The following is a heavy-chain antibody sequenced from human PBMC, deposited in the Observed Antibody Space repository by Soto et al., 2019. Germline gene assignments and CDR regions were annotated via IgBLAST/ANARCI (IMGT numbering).Heavy chain of an antibody. CDR3: ARDGCSGGSCDAFDI. J-gene: IGHJ3*02. CDR2: INSDGSST. D-gene: IGHD2-15*01. V-gene: IGHV3-74*01. Sequence: EVQLVESGGGLVQPGGSLRLSCAAYGFTFSSYWMHWVRQAPGKGLVWVSRINSDGSSTSYADSVKGRFTISRDNAKNTLYLQMNSLRAEDTAVYYCARDGCSGGSCDAFDIWGQGTMVTVSS. CDR1: GFTFSSYW.